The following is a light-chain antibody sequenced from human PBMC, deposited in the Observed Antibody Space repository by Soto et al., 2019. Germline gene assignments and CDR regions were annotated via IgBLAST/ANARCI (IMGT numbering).Light chain of an antibody. J-gene: IGKJ4*01. CDR2: AAS. CDR3: QQRSSTPLT. Sequence: DIQMTQSPSSLSASVGDRVTITCRASQSIANYLSWYQHTLGKPPKLLIYAASSLQSGVPSRFSGSGSGTDFTLTISSLHPEDFATSYCQQRSSTPLTFGGGTKVELK. V-gene: IGKV1-39*01. CDR1: QSIANY.